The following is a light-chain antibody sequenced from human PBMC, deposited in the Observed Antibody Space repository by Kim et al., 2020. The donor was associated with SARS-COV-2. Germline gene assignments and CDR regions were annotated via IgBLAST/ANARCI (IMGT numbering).Light chain of an antibody. V-gene: IGLV3-19*01. CDR2: GKN. Sequence: SELTQDPAVSVALGQTVRITCQGDSLRSYYASWYQQKPGQAPVLVIYGKNNRPSGIPDRFSGSSSGNTASLTITGAQAEDEADYYCNSRDSSGIRVFGGGTQLTVL. CDR3: NSRDSSGIRV. J-gene: IGLJ3*02. CDR1: SLRSYY.